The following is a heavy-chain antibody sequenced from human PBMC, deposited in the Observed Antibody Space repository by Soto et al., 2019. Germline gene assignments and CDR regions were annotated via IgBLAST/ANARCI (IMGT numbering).Heavy chain of an antibody. CDR2: ISYDGSNK. Sequence: QVQLVESGGGVVQPGRSLRLSCAASGFTFSSYGMHWVRQAPGKGLEWVAVISYDGSNKYYADSVKGRFTISRDNSKNTLYLQMNSLRAEDTAVYYCAKAQMKEQYYDILYGHRLSYGMDVWGQGTTVTVSS. V-gene: IGHV3-30*18. D-gene: IGHD3-9*01. CDR3: AKAQMKEQYYDILYGHRLSYGMDV. J-gene: IGHJ6*02. CDR1: GFTFSSYG.